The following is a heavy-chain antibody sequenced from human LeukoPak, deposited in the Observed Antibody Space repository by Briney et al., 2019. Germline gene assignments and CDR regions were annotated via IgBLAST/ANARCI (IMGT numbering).Heavy chain of an antibody. CDR3: AREYSSSWYRWFDP. CDR1: GGSISSYY. J-gene: IGHJ5*02. D-gene: IGHD6-13*01. V-gene: IGHV4-59*12. CDR2: LYYSGST. Sequence: PSETLSLTCTVSGGSISSYYWSWIRQPPGKGLEWIGYLYYSGSTNYNPSLKSRVSISVDTSKNQFSLKLSSVTAADTAVYFCAREYSSSWYRWFDPWGRGTLVTVSS.